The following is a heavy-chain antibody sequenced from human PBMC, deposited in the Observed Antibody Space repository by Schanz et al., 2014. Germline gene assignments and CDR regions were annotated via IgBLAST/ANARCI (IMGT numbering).Heavy chain of an antibody. CDR3: ARKMKVGVYGGKGQDSLDI. D-gene: IGHD3-22*01. V-gene: IGHV3-74*01. CDR1: GFTFSSHW. J-gene: IGHJ3*02. Sequence: EVQLVQSGGGLVQPGGSLRLSCAASGFTFSSHWMHWVRQDPGKGLVWVARINSVGSNTDYADSVTGRFTISRDNAKNTLYLQMNTLRAEDTAVYYCARKMKVGVYGGKGQDSLDIWGQGTMVTVSS. CDR2: INSVGSNT.